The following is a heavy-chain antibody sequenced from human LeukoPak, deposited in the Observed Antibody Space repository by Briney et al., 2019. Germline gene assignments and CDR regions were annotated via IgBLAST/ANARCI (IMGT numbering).Heavy chain of an antibody. D-gene: IGHD6-13*01. V-gene: IGHV3-23*01. CDR1: GFTFSNYA. J-gene: IGHJ4*02. CDR2: TSGVTT. CDR3: AKARDSAAAGTDY. Sequence: GGSLRLSCAASGFTFSNYAMSWVRQAPEKGLEWVSTTSGVTTYYADSVKGRFTISRDNSMNTLYLQMDSLRAEDTAVYYCAKARDSAAAGTDYWGQGTLVTVSS.